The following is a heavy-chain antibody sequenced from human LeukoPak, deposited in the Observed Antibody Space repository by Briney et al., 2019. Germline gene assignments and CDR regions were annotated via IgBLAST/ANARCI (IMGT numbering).Heavy chain of an antibody. CDR3: ARGLPGLGEYYFDY. V-gene: IGHV4-59*01. J-gene: IGHJ4*02. Sequence: PSETLSLTCTVSGGSISSYYWSWIRQSPGKGLEWIGYIYYSGSTNYNPSLKSRVTISVDTSKNQFSLKLSSVTAADTAVYYCARGLPGLGEYYFDYWGQGTLVTVSS. CDR1: GGSISSYY. CDR2: IYYSGST. D-gene: IGHD3-16*01.